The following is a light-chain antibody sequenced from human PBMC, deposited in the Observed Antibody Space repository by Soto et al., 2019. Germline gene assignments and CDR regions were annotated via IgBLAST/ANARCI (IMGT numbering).Light chain of an antibody. Sequence: EIVLTQSPGTLSLSPGERATLSCRASQSVSSSYLAWYQQKPGQAPRLLIYDTSGRATGIPDRFSGSGSGTDFTLAISRLEPEDFAVYYCQQCGSSPSFGQGTKVELK. CDR2: DTS. CDR1: QSVSSSY. CDR3: QQCGSSPS. J-gene: IGKJ1*01. V-gene: IGKV3-20*01.